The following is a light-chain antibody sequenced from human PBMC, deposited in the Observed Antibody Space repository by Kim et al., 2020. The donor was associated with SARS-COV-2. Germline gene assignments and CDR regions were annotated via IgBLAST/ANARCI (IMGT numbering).Light chain of an antibody. CDR2: RNN. Sequence: QAGLTQPPSVSKGLRQTATLTCTGNSNNIGNQGAVWLQHHQGHPPKLLSCRNNNRPSGISERLSASRSGNTASLTITGLQPEDEADYYCSAWDSSLGAWVFGGGTQLTVL. V-gene: IGLV10-54*01. CDR3: SAWDSSLGAWV. CDR1: SNNIGNQG. J-gene: IGLJ3*02.